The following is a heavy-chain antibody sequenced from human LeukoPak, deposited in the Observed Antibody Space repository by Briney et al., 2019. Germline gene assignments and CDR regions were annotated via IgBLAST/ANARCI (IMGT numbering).Heavy chain of an antibody. V-gene: IGHV3-21*04. D-gene: IGHD1-14*01. CDR1: GFIFSSFT. CDR2: VSSSSSYD. J-gene: IGHJ3*02. CDR3: AKFRKPMALLDAFDM. Sequence: GESLRLSCVASGFIFSSFTMNWVRQAPGKGLEWVSSVSSSSSYDFYADSVKGRFTVSRDNSKNTLYLQLNSLRAEDTAVYFCAKFRKPMALLDAFDMWGQGTMVTVSS.